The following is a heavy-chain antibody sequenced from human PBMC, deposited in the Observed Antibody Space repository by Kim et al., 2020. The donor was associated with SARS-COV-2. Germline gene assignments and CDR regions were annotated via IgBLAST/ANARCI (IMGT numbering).Heavy chain of an antibody. V-gene: IGHV3-7*01. J-gene: IGHJ5*02. Sequence: YYVDSVKGRFTISRDNAKNSLYLQMNSLRAEDTAVYYCARDRPYRGAFDPWGQGTLVTVSS. D-gene: IGHD1-26*01. CDR3: ARDRPYRGAFDP.